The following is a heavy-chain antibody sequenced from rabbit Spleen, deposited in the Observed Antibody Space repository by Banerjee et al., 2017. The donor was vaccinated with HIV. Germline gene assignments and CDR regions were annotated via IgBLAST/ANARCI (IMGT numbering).Heavy chain of an antibody. CDR1: GFDFSNYG. CDR2: IDTNDGDT. Sequence: QEQLVESGGGLVQPGGSLKLSCKASGFDFSNYGVSWVRQAPGKGLEWIACIDTNDGDTDYANWPKGRFTISKTSSTTVTLQMTSLTAADTATYFCAREFGNGWAFVLWGQGTLVTVS. V-gene: IGHV1S45*01. J-gene: IGHJ3*01. CDR3: AREFGNGWAFVL. D-gene: IGHD1-1*01.